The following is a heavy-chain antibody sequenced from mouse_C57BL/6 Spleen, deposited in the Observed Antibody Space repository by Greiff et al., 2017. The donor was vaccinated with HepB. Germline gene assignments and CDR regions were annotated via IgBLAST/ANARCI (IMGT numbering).Heavy chain of an antibody. D-gene: IGHD1-1*01. CDR3: ERAGYGSHFDY. J-gene: IGHJ2*01. Sequence: EVQLQQSGPVLVKPGASVKMSCKASGYTFTDYYMNWVKQSHGKSLEWIGVINPYNGGTSYNQKFKGKATLTVDKSSSTAYMELNSLTSEDSAVYDCERAGYGSHFDYWGQGTTLTVSS. CDR2: INPYNGGT. V-gene: IGHV1-19*01. CDR1: GYTFTDYY.